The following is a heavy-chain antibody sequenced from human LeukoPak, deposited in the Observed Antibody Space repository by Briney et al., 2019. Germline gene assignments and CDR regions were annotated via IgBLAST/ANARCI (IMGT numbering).Heavy chain of an antibody. Sequence: GRSLRLSCAAPGFTFISYGTHWVRQAPGKGLEWVAVISYDGSNKYYADSVKGRFTISRDNSKNTLYLQMNSRRAEDTAVYYCAKDKSAEFDYWGQGTLVTVSS. D-gene: IGHD3-3*01. CDR3: AKDKSAEFDY. CDR2: ISYDGSNK. CDR1: GFTFISYG. V-gene: IGHV3-30*18. J-gene: IGHJ4*02.